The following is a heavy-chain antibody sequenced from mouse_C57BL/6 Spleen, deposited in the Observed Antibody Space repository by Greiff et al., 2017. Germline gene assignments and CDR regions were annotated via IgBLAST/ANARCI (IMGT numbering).Heavy chain of an antibody. Sequence: VQLQQSGAELVKPGASVKLSCTASGFTIKDYYMHWVKQRTEQGLEWIGGIDPEDGATKYAPKFQGQATITADTSSNTDYLQLSSLTSEDTADYDGDRSGDGYGFDYWGQGTTLTVSS. D-gene: IGHD2-2*01. CDR3: DRSGDGYGFDY. V-gene: IGHV14-2*01. J-gene: IGHJ2*01. CDR2: IDPEDGAT. CDR1: GFTIKDYY.